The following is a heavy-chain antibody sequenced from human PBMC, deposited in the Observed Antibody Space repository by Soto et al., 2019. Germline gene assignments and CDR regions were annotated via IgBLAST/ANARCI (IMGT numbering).Heavy chain of an antibody. CDR1: GFTVGNNY. CDR3: ARDAYDFVWGTYRPVDY. J-gene: IGHJ4*02. CDR2: IYSTGTT. V-gene: IGHV3-66*03. D-gene: IGHD3-16*02. Sequence: EVQLVESGGGLIQPGGSLKLSCAASGFTVGNNYMSWVRQAPGKGLEWVSLIYSTGTTKYADSVKGRFTVSRDNAKNTLSLQMNSLRSEDAGVYYCARDAYDFVWGTYRPVDYWGQGTLVTVSS.